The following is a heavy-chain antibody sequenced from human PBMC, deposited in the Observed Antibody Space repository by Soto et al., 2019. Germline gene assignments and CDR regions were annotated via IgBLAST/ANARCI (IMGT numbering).Heavy chain of an antibody. CDR3: ARGLRVLWFGELSQQNYYGMDV. CDR2: IFYDGST. J-gene: IGHJ6*02. Sequence: SETLSLTCTVSGGPITNSNYYWGWIRQPPGKGLEWIGRIFYDGSTYYNPSLQSRVTISVDTSKNQFSLKLSSVTAADTAVYYCARGLRVLWFGELSQQNYYGMDVWGQGTTVTVSS. D-gene: IGHD3-10*01. CDR1: GGPITNSNYY. V-gene: IGHV4-39*07.